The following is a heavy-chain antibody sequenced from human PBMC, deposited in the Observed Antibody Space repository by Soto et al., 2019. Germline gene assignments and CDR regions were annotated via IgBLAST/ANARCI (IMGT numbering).Heavy chain of an antibody. CDR3: ATESGQLVFGAFDI. V-gene: IGHV1-24*01. Sequence: ASVKVSCKVCGDTLTELSMHWVRQAPGKGLEWMGGFDPEDGETIYAQKFQGRVTMTEDTSTDTAYMELSSLRSEDTAVYYCATESGQLVFGAFDIWGQGTIVTVSS. J-gene: IGHJ3*02. CDR1: GDTLTELS. CDR2: FDPEDGET. D-gene: IGHD3-16*01.